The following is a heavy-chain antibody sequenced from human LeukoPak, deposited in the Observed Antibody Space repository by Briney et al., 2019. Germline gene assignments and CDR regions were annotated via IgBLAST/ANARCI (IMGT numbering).Heavy chain of an antibody. D-gene: IGHD1-26*01. J-gene: IGHJ4*02. CDR1: GFTFSDHY. V-gene: IGHV3-72*01. CDR3: VRGPIVGSRGPTASISLYYFDY. Sequence: PGGSLRLSCAAFGFTFSDHYMDWVRQAPGKGLEWVGRTRNRANSFTTEYAASVKGRFSISRDDSKNSLYLQMNSLKTEDTAFYYCVRGPIVGSRGPTASISLYYFDYWGQGTLVTVSS. CDR2: TRNRANSFTT.